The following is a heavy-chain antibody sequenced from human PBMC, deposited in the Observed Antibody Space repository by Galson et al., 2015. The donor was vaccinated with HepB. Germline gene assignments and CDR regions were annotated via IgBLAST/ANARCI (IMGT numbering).Heavy chain of an antibody. CDR3: ARDGSSSWYGYGGANTFDI. CDR2: INTNTGNP. CDR1: GYTFTSYA. D-gene: IGHD6-13*01. J-gene: IGHJ3*02. V-gene: IGHV7-4-1*01. Sequence: SVKVSCKASGYTFTSYAMNWVRQAPGQGLEWMGWINTNTGNPTYAQGFTGRFVFSLDTSVSTAYLQICSLKAEDTAVYYCARDGSSSWYGYGGANTFDIWGQGTMVTVSS.